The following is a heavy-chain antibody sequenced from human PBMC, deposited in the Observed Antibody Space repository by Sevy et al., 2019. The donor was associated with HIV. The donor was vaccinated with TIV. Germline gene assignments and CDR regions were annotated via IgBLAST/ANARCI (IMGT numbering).Heavy chain of an antibody. J-gene: IGHJ4*02. CDR2: FDPEDGRT. Sequence: ASVKVSCKVSGYTLSQLSMHWVRQAPGKGLEWVGTFDPEDGRTIYAQKFQGRVTMTEDTSTDTAYMELNSRNSEDTAVYYCATTKDYYDSSGYPFDYWGQGTQVTVSS. CDR1: GYTLSQLS. CDR3: ATTKDYYDSSGYPFDY. D-gene: IGHD3-22*01. V-gene: IGHV1-24*01.